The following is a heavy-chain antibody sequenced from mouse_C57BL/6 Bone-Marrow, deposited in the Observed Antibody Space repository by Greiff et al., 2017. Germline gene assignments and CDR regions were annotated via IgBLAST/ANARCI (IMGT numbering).Heavy chain of an antibody. D-gene: IGHD1-1*02. CDR1: GFTFSSYA. Sequence: EVKLVESGGGLVKPGGSLKLSCAASGFTFSSYAMSWVRQTPEKRLEWVGTISDGGSYTYYPDNVKGRFTISRDNAKNNLYLQMSHLKSEDTAMYYCARVGGFAYWGQGALVTVSA. CDR2: ISDGGSYT. V-gene: IGHV5-4*03. J-gene: IGHJ3*01. CDR3: ARVGGFAY.